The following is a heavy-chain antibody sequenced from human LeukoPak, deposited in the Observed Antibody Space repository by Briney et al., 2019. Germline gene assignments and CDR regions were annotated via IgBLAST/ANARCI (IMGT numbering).Heavy chain of an antibody. J-gene: IGHJ4*02. V-gene: IGHV3-23*01. CDR2: IGGRDGST. CDR1: GFTFSSCA. Sequence: PGGSLRLSCAASGFTFSSCAMSWVRQAPGKGLEWVSAIGGRDGSTYYADSVKGRFTISRDNAKNSLYLQMNSLRAEDTAVYYCARGGSSWYRVDYWGQGTLVTVSS. D-gene: IGHD6-13*01. CDR3: ARGGSSWYRVDY.